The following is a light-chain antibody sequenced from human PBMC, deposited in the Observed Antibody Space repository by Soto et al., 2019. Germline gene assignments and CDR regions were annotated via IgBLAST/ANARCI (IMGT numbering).Light chain of an antibody. Sequence: QSALTQPPSASGSPGQSVTISCAGTSSDVGGYNYVSWYQQHPGKAPKLMIYEVTKRPSGVPDRFSGSKSGNTASLTVSGLQAEYEAYYYCSSYAGSNVHYVFGTGTKLTVL. J-gene: IGLJ1*01. CDR2: EVT. CDR3: SSYAGSNVHYV. CDR1: SSDVGGYNY. V-gene: IGLV2-8*01.